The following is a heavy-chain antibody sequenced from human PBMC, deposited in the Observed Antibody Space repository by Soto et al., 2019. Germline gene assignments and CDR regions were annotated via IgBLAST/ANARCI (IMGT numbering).Heavy chain of an antibody. Sequence: SETLSLTCTVSGGSISSGGYYWSWTRQHPGKGLEWIGYIYYSGSTYYNPSLKSRVTISVDTSKNQFSLKLSSVTAADTAVYYCARPIAVAGTRQFDYWGQGTLVTVSS. CDR3: ARPIAVAGTRQFDY. V-gene: IGHV4-31*03. D-gene: IGHD6-19*01. CDR2: IYYSGST. CDR1: GGSISSGGYY. J-gene: IGHJ4*02.